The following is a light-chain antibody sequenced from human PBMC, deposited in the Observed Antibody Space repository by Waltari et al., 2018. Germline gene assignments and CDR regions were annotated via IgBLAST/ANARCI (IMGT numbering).Light chain of an antibody. J-gene: IGKJ1*01. CDR3: QQYDTSPRT. Sequence: EIVLTQSPSTLFLSAGERATLACRASQSISGSYLAWYQQKPGQAPRLLIFGASIRGTGIPDKYSGSGSETDFTLTISRLDPEDSAVYYGQQYDTSPRTFGPGTKVEI. V-gene: IGKV3-20*01. CDR2: GAS. CDR1: QSISGSY.